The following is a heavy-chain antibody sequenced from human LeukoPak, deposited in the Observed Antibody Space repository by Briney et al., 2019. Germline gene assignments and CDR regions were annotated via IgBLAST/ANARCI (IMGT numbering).Heavy chain of an antibody. J-gene: IGHJ4*02. CDR2: IKQDGSQK. CDR1: GFTFSSYW. V-gene: IGHV3-7*01. D-gene: IGHD3-22*01. CDR3: AKAIGSGYCDY. Sequence: GGSLRLSCAAPGFTFSSYWMSWVRQAPGKGLEWVANIKQDGSQKYYVDSVKGRFTISRDNAKNSLYLQMNSLRAEDTAVYYCAKAIGSGYCDYWGQGTLVTVSS.